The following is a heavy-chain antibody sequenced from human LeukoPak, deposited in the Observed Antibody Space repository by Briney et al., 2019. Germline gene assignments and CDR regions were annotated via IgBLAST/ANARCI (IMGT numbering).Heavy chain of an antibody. D-gene: IGHD6-6*01. V-gene: IGHV3-7*03. Sequence: GGSLRLSCAVSGFTFSGFWMSWSRQAPGRGLEWVASINSDGSEGYYADVVKDRFTISRDNAKNSLYLQINSPRAEDTAVYYCARPSYSSSSSVWGQGTTVTVSS. CDR2: INSDGSEG. CDR3: ARPSYSSSSSV. J-gene: IGHJ6*02. CDR1: GFTFSGFW.